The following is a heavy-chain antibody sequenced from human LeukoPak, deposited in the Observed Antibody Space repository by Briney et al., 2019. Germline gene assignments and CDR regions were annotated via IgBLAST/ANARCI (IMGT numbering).Heavy chain of an antibody. CDR3: ARDYYDSSGYFQPTWSHPFDY. V-gene: IGHV4-39*01. CDR2: IYYSGGT. D-gene: IGHD3-22*01. J-gene: IGHJ4*02. Sequence: SETLSLTCTVSGDSISSYYWGWIRQPPGKGLEWIGSIYYSGGTYYNPSLKSRVTISVDTSKNQFSLKLSSVTAADTAVYYCARDYYDSSGYFQPTWSHPFDYWGQGTLVTVSS. CDR1: GDSISSYY.